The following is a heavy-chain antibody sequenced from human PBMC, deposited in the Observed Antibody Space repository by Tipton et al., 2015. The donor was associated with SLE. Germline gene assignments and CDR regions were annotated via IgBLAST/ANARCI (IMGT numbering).Heavy chain of an antibody. CDR3: WRRGMDV. CDR1: GGSFSGYY. V-gene: IGHV4-34*01. CDR2: INHSGST. J-gene: IGHJ6*02. Sequence: TLSLTCAVYGGSFSGYYWSWIRQPLGKGLEWIGEINHSGSTNYNPSLKSRVTISVDTSKNQFSLKLSSVTAADTAVYYCWRRGMDVWGQGTTVTVSS.